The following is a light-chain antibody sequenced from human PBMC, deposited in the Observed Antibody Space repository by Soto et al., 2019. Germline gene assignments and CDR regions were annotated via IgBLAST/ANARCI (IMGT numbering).Light chain of an antibody. CDR3: CSYARSSTWV. CDR1: SSDVGSYNL. Sequence: QSVLTQPASVSGSPGQSITISCTGTSSDVGSYNLVSWYQQHPGKAPKLMIYEGSKRPSGVSNRFSGSKSGNTASLTISGLQAEDEAEYYCCSYARSSTWVFGGGTKLNVL. J-gene: IGLJ3*02. V-gene: IGLV2-23*01. CDR2: EGS.